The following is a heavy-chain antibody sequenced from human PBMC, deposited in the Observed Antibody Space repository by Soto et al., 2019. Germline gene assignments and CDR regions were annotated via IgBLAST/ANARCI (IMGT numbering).Heavy chain of an antibody. J-gene: IGHJ6*02. V-gene: IGHV3-33*01. CDR2: IWHDGNNK. CDR1: GFTFSNYV. Sequence: PGGSLRLSCAASGFTFSNYVMHWVRQSPGEGLEWVAIIWHDGNNKYYADSVRGRFIISRDNSKNRLYLQMNSLRAEDTAVYYCASDLVGASDSYGLDVWGQGTPVTVSS. D-gene: IGHD1-26*01. CDR3: ASDLVGASDSYGLDV.